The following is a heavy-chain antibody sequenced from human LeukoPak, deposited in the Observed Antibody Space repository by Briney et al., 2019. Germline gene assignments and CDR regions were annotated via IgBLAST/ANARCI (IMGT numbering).Heavy chain of an antibody. D-gene: IGHD3-3*01. Sequence: TPSETLSLTCTVSGGSISSSSFYWGWIRQPPGKGLEWIGSMYYSGSTYYNPSLKSRVSISVDTSKNQFSLKLTSVTAADTAVYYCASEHYDFWSGYLTPPSNYWGQGTLVTVSS. CDR1: GGSISSSSFY. CDR2: MYYSGST. CDR3: ASEHYDFWSGYLTPPSNY. J-gene: IGHJ4*02. V-gene: IGHV4-39*02.